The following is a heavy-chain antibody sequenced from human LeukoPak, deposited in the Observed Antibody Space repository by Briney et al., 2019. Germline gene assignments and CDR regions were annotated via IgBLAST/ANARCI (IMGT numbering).Heavy chain of an antibody. CDR2: INHSGST. J-gene: IGHJ6*02. V-gene: IGHV4-34*01. D-gene: IGHD2-8*02. CDR3: AYGWGMDV. CDR1: GGSFSGYY. Sequence: PSETLSLTCAVYGGSFSGYYWSWIRQPPGKGLEWIGEINHSGSTNYNPSLKSRVTVSVDTSKNHFSLKLSSVTAADTAVYYCAYGWGMDVWGQGTTVTVSS.